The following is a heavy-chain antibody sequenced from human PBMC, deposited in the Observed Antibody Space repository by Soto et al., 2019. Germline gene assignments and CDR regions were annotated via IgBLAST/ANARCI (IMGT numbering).Heavy chain of an antibody. CDR2: IKSEPHVGTT. Sequence: EVQLVQSGGGLVKPGESLRLPCVGHGLLLSNAWMNWVRQAPGRGREWVGRIKSEPHVGTTDYSAPVRGRFTISRDASENTLYLQMNSLKTEDTAVYYCTTGITADQYGGQGALVTVSS. CDR3: TTGITADQY. D-gene: IGHD6-13*01. V-gene: IGHV3-15*07. J-gene: IGHJ4*02. CDR1: GLLLSNAW.